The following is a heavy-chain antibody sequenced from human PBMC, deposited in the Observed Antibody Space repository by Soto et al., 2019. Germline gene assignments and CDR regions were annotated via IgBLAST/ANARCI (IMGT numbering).Heavy chain of an antibody. CDR2: IYFSGNT. D-gene: IGHD3-22*01. Sequence: SETLSLTCTVSGNSINSGGYYWTLILQHPGKGLEWIGTIYFSGNTNYNPSLKSRVTISVDTSKSQFSLKLSSVTAADTAVYYCARRDRSGFSYWLDTWGQGTLVTVSS. CDR3: ARRDRSGFSYWLDT. V-gene: IGHV4-31*03. CDR1: GNSINSGGYY. J-gene: IGHJ5*02.